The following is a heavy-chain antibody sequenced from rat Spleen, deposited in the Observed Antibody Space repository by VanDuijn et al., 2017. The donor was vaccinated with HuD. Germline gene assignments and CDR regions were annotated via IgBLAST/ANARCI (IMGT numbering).Heavy chain of an antibody. Sequence: EVQLVESGGGLVQPGRSLKLSCAASGFTLSDYYMAWVRQAPTKGLEWVATINYDGSSTYYRDSVKGRFTISRDNAKSTLYLQMDSLRSEDTATYYCTTLDYWGQGVMVTVSS. J-gene: IGHJ2*01. CDR1: GFTLSDYY. CDR2: INYDGSST. CDR3: TTLDY. V-gene: IGHV5-29*01.